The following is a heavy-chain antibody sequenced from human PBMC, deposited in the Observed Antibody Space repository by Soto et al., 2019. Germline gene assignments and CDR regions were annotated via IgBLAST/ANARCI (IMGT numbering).Heavy chain of an antibody. Sequence: QVHLVQSGAEVKKPGASVKVSCKGSGYAFTTYGITWVRQAPGQGLERMGWISADNGNTNYAHKLQGEDTETREKPKSTAYMELDSVRSDDAAVYYGERGWYGDYWGQGTLVTVSS. CDR3: ERGWYGDY. CDR1: GYAFTTYG. V-gene: IGHV1-18*01. J-gene: IGHJ4*02. D-gene: IGHD2-15*01. CDR2: ISADNGNT.